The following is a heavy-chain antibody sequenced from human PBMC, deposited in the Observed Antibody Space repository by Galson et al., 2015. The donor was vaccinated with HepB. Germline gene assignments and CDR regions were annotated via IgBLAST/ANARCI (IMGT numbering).Heavy chain of an antibody. D-gene: IGHD6-19*01. Sequence: SLRLSCAASGFTFADYGMSWVRQAPGKGLEFVSLITSKASGATKQYAASVTGRFTISRDDSKSIAYLQMNSLKTEDTAVYYCTRWTSSGRSEFDSWGQGTLVTVSS. CDR3: TRWTSSGRSEFDS. V-gene: IGHV3-49*04. CDR2: ITSKASGATK. CDR1: GFTFADYG. J-gene: IGHJ4*02.